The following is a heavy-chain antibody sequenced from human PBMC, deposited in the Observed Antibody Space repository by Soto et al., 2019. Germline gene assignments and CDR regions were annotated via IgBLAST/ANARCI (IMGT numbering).Heavy chain of an antibody. Sequence: ASVKVSCKASGYTFTGYYMHWVRQAPGQGLEWMGWINPNSGGTNYAQKFQGRVTMTRDTSISTAYMELSSLRSEDTAVYYCARAVAGTSYYYYGMDVWGQGTTVTVSS. CDR1: GYTFTGYY. CDR3: ARAVAGTSYYYYGMDV. V-gene: IGHV1-2*02. J-gene: IGHJ6*02. D-gene: IGHD6-19*01. CDR2: INPNSGGT.